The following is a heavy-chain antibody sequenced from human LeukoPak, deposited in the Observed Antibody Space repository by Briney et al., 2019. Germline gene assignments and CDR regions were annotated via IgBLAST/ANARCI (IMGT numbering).Heavy chain of an antibody. CDR2: ISSSSSYI. CDR1: GFTFSSYS. Sequence: GGSLRLSCAASGFTFSSYSMNWVRQAPGKGLEWVSSISSSSSYIYYADSVKGRFTISRDNAKNSLYLQMNSLRAEDTVVYYCARGGIAAAGTRDYWGQGTLVTVSS. D-gene: IGHD6-13*01. J-gene: IGHJ4*02. V-gene: IGHV3-21*01. CDR3: ARGGIAAAGTRDY.